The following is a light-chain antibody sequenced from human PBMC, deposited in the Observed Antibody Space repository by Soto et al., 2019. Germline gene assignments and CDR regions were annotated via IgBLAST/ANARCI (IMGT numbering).Light chain of an antibody. J-gene: IGKJ5*01. Sequence: EIVLTQSPGTLSLSPGERATLSCRASQSVSSRNLAWYQQKPGQATRLLLYGASSRATGIPDRFSGSGSGTDFTLTISRLEPEDFAVYYCQQYGSSSLFGQGTRLEIK. CDR2: GAS. CDR3: QQYGSSSL. CDR1: QSVSSRN. V-gene: IGKV3-20*01.